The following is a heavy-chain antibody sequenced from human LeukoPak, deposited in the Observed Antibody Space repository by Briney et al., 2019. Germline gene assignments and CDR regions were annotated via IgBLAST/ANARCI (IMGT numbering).Heavy chain of an antibody. Sequence: SETLSLTCAVYGGSFSGYYWSWIRQPPGKGLEWIGEINHSGSTNYNPSLKSRVTISVDTSKNQFSLKLSSVAAADTAVYYCAREAAGPCSGGSCYSESDAFDIWGQGTMVTVSS. CDR3: AREAAGPCSGGSCYSESDAFDI. CDR1: GGSFSGYY. D-gene: IGHD2-15*01. CDR2: INHSGST. J-gene: IGHJ3*02. V-gene: IGHV4-34*01.